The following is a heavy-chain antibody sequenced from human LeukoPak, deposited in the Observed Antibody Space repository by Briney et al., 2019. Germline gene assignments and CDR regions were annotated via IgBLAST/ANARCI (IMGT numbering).Heavy chain of an antibody. D-gene: IGHD2-15*01. Sequence: PSGTLSLTCIVSGGSISSSSYYWGWIRQPPGKGLEWIGSIYYSGSTYYNPSLKTRITISVDTSKNQLSLELSSVTAADTAVYYCMVVPGSHYYMDVWGKGTTVTVSS. V-gene: IGHV4-39*07. CDR1: GGSISSSSYY. CDR3: MVVPGSHYYMDV. CDR2: IYYSGST. J-gene: IGHJ6*03.